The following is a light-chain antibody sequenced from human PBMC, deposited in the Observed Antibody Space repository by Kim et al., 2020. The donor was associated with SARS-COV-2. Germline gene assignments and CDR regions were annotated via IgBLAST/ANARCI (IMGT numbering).Light chain of an antibody. V-gene: IGKV1-17*01. J-gene: IGKJ5*01. Sequence: DIQMTQSPFSLSASVGDRVTITCRASQDIRNDLGWYQQNPGRAPKRLIYGASSLQSGVPSRFSGSGSGTEFTLTISSLQPEDFATYFCLQHNTYPINFGQETRLEIK. CDR2: GAS. CDR3: LQHNTYPIN. CDR1: QDIRND.